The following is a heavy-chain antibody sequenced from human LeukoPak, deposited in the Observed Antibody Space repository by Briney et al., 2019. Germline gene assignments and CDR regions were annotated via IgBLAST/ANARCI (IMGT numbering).Heavy chain of an antibody. CDR2: INPNSGGT. V-gene: IGHV1-2*02. J-gene: IGHJ4*02. D-gene: IGHD1-20*01. CDR1: GYIFTGYY. CDR3: ARDPLVTGTTEGND. Sequence: ASVKVSCKASGYIFTGYYMHWVRQAPGQGLEWMGWINPNSGGTNYAQKFQGRVTMTRDTSISTAYMELSRLRSDDTAVYYCARDPLVTGTTEGNDWGQGTLVTVSS.